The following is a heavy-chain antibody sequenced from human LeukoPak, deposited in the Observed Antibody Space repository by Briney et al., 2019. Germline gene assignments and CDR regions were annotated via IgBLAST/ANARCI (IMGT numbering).Heavy chain of an antibody. CDR2: VYHSGST. J-gene: IGHJ3*02. Sequence: PSETLSLTCTVSGGSISSYYWSWIRQPPGKGLEWIGYVYHSGSTNYNPSLKSRVTISVDTSKNQFSLRLNSVTAADTAVYYCARALTGYSYAFDIWGQGTMVTVSS. CDR3: ARALTGYSYAFDI. CDR1: GGSISSYY. D-gene: IGHD5-18*01. V-gene: IGHV4-59*01.